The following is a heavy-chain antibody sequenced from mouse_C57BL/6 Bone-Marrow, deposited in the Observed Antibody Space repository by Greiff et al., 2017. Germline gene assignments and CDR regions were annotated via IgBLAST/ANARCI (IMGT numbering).Heavy chain of an antibody. CDR3: AREVNYYGSPYAMDY. CDR1: GYSFTDYN. J-gene: IGHJ4*01. Sequence: EVQLQQSGPELVKPGASVKISCKASGYSFTDYNMNWVKQSHGKSLEWIGVINPNYGTTSYNQKFKGKATLTVDQSSSTAYMQLNRLTSEDSAVYDCAREVNYYGSPYAMDYWGQGTGVTVSA. V-gene: IGHV1-39*01. CDR2: INPNYGTT. D-gene: IGHD1-1*01.